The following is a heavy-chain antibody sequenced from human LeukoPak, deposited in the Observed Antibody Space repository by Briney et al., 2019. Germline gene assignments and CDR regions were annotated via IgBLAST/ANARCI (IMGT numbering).Heavy chain of an antibody. Sequence: PSETLSLTCAVYGGSFSGYYWSWIRQPPGKGLEWIGEINHSGSTNYNPSLKSRVTISVDTSKNQFSLKLSSVTAADTAVYYCARGRSFGYSNLKVSRNLNWFDPWGQGTLVTVSS. CDR1: GGSFSGYY. CDR3: ARGRSFGYSNLKVSRNLNWFDP. D-gene: IGHD4-11*01. V-gene: IGHV4-34*01. CDR2: INHSGST. J-gene: IGHJ5*02.